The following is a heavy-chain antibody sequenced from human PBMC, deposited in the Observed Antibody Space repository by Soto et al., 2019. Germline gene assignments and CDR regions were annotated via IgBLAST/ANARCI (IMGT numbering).Heavy chain of an antibody. V-gene: IGHV3-7*01. CDR1: GFTFSNSW. D-gene: IGHD7-27*01. Sequence: GGSLRLSCAASGFTFSNSWMSWVRQAPGKGQEWVADINPVESEKYYVDSVKGRFTVSRDNAKNALYLQMNSLRVEDTALYYWARIPAWGALDYWWLVTLGTV. CDR3: ARIPAWGALDY. J-gene: IGHJ4*02. CDR2: INPVESEK.